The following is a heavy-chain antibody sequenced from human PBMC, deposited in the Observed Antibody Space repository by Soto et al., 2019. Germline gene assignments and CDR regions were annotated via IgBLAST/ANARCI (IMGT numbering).Heavy chain of an antibody. CDR2: ISSSSSYI. J-gene: IGHJ6*02. CDR1: GFTFSSYS. CDR3: ARDELAAAGTYYYYGMDV. V-gene: IGHV3-21*01. D-gene: IGHD6-13*01. Sequence: PGGSLRLSCAASGFTFSSYSMNWVRQAPGKGLEWVSSISSSSSYIYYADSVKGRFTISRDNAKNSLYLQMNSLRAEDTAVYYCARDELAAAGTYYYYGMDVWGQGTTVTVSS.